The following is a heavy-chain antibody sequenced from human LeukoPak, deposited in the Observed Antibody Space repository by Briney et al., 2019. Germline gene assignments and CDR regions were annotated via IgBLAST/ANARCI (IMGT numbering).Heavy chain of an antibody. J-gene: IGHJ3*02. V-gene: IGHV3-21*01. CDR3: ASDILTGSDAFDI. Sequence: PGGSLRLSCAASGFTFRSYSMNWLRQAPGKGLEWVSTISSHAIYIYYADSVKGRFTISRDNAKNSLYLQMNSLRAEDTAVYYCASDILTGSDAFDIWGQGTMVTVSS. D-gene: IGHD3-9*01. CDR1: GFTFRSYS. CDR2: ISSHAIYI.